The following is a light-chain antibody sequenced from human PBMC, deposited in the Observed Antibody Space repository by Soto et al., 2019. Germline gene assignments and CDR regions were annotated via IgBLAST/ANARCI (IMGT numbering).Light chain of an antibody. CDR3: TSYAGGNNV. CDR2: EVN. J-gene: IGLJ1*01. CDR1: SSDVGGYNY. Sequence: QSVLTQPPSASGSPGQSVTISCTGTSSDVGGYNYVSWYQQYPGKVPKLMVYEVNKRPSGVPDRFSGSKSGNTPSLTVSGLQAEDEADYYCTSYAGGNNVFGTGTKLTVL. V-gene: IGLV2-8*01.